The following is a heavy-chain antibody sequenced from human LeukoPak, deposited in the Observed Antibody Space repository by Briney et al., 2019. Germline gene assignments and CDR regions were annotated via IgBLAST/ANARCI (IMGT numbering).Heavy chain of an antibody. CDR1: GFIFRSYG. J-gene: IGHJ3*01. V-gene: IGHV3-30*02. CDR3: AKVGSNSWGIFDV. CDR2: IRDDGSTK. Sequence: PGGSLRLSCAASGFIFRSYGIHWVHQAPGKGLEWVAFIRDDGSTKYYADSVKGRFTISRDNSKNTLYLQMNSLRVDDTAIYYCAKVGSNSWGIFDVWGQGTMVTVSP. D-gene: IGHD6-13*01.